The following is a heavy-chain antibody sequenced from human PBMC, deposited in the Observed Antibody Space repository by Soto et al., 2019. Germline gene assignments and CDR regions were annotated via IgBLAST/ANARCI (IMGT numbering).Heavy chain of an antibody. CDR3: ARDGPITIFGVVIRGYYYMDV. V-gene: IGHV1-46*03. CDR1: GYTFTSYY. CDR2: INPSGGST. D-gene: IGHD3-3*01. J-gene: IGHJ6*03. Sequence: VKVSCKASGYTFTSYYMHWVRQAPGQGLEWMGIINPSGGSTSYAQKFQGRVTMTRDTSTSTVYMELSSLRSEDTAVYYCARDGPITIFGVVIRGYYYMDVWGKGTTVTVSS.